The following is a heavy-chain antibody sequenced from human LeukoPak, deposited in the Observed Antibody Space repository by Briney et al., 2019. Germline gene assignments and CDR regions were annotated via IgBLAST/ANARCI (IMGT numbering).Heavy chain of an antibody. CDR1: GYTFTSYG. J-gene: IGHJ4*02. V-gene: IGHV1-18*01. D-gene: IGHD2-21*01. CDR3: ARDPGLAYCGGDCSGFDY. CDR2: ISAYNGNT. Sequence: SVKVSCKASGYTFTSYGISWVRQAPGQGLEWMGWISAYNGNTNYAQKLQGRVTMTTDTSTSTAYMELRSLRSDDTAVYYCARDPGLAYCGGDCSGFDYWGQGTLVTVSS.